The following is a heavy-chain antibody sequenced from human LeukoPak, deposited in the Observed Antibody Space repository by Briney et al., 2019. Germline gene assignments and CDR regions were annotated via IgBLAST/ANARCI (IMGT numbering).Heavy chain of an antibody. CDR3: ARGGNYGGNPGYFDY. Sequence: GGSLRLSCAASGLSFSRYAMSWVRQPPGKGLEWVSTISGSGGRTYYADSVKGRFTISRDNSKNTLYLQMNSLRAEDTAVYYCARGGNYGGNPGYFDYWGQGTLVTVSS. V-gene: IGHV3-23*01. CDR1: GLSFSRYA. J-gene: IGHJ4*02. CDR2: ISGSGGRT. D-gene: IGHD4-23*01.